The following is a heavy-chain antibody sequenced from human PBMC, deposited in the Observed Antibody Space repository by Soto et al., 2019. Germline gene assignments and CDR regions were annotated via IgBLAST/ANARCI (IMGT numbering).Heavy chain of an antibody. CDR2: ISGSGVST. V-gene: IGHV3-23*01. CDR3: AKIEHSGYISGGYSDS. CDR1: GFTFSSYA. D-gene: IGHD6-19*01. Sequence: EVQLLESGGGLVQPGGSLRLYCAASGFTFSSYAMSWVRQAQGKGLEWVSAISGSGVSTYYADSVKGRFTISRDNSKNTLYLQMNSLRAEDTAVYYCAKIEHSGYISGGYSDSGGQGTLVTVSS. J-gene: IGHJ4*02.